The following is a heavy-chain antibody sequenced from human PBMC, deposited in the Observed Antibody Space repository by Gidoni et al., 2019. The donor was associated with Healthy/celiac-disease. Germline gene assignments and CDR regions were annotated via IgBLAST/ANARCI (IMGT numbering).Heavy chain of an antibody. CDR1: GGSISSGGYY. V-gene: IGHV4-31*03. J-gene: IGHJ6*02. D-gene: IGHD5-12*01. Sequence: QVQLQESGPGLVKPLQTLSLTCTVSGGSISSGGYYWSWIRQHPGKGLDWIGYIYYSGSTYYNPSLKSRVTISVDTSKNQFSLKLSSVTAADTAVYYCARDWPATIASRGGMDVWGQGTTVTVSS. CDR3: ARDWPATIASRGGMDV. CDR2: IYYSGST.